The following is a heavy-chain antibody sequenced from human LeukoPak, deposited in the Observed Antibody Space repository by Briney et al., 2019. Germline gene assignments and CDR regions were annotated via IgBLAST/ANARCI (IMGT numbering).Heavy chain of an antibody. D-gene: IGHD3-22*01. CDR1: GFTFNSYA. J-gene: IGHJ1*01. CDR2: ISYDGSNK. Sequence: GGSLRLSCAASGFTFNSYAMHWVRQAPGKGLEWVAVISYDGSNKYYADSVKGRFTISRDNPKNTLYLQMNSLRAEDTAVYYCARDFGYYDSLGYFQHWGQGTLVTVSS. V-gene: IGHV3-30-3*01. CDR3: ARDFGYYDSLGYFQH.